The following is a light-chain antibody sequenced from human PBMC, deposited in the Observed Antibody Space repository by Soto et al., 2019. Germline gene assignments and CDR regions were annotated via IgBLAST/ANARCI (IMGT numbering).Light chain of an antibody. CDR3: TSDTTSGNDV. J-gene: IGLJ1*01. CDR2: DVS. Sequence: QSALTLPASVSGSPGQSIAISCTGTSSDVGAYNYVSWYQQHPGKAPKLMIYDVSNRPSGVSNRFSGSKSGNTASLTISGLQAEDEADYYCTSDTTSGNDVFGTGTKVTVL. V-gene: IGLV2-14*01. CDR1: SSDVGAYNY.